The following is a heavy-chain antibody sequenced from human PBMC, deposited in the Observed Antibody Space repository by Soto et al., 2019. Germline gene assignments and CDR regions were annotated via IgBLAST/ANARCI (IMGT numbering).Heavy chain of an antibody. CDR3: ASDPYYYASGF. J-gene: IGHJ4*02. CDR1: GFSFSDHY. CDR2: ISGGGTTI. V-gene: IGHV3-11*01. D-gene: IGHD3-10*01. Sequence: XGSLRLSCVASGFSFSDHYMTWIRQAPGKRLEWVSKISGGGTTIYYADSVKGRFTVSRDNAKNSLYLQMNSLRAEDTAVYYCASDPYYYASGFWGQGTLVTVSS.